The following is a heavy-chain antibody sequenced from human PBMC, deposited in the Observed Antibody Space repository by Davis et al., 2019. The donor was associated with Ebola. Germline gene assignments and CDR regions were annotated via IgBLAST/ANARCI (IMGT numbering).Heavy chain of an antibody. D-gene: IGHD6-19*01. V-gene: IGHV3-9*01. Sequence: SLKISCAASGFTFDDYAMHWVRQAPGKGLEWVSGISWNSGSIGYADSVKGRFTISRDNAKNSLYLQMNSLRAEDTALYYCAKASVAGNWYFDLWGRGTLVTVSS. CDR1: GFTFDDYA. CDR2: ISWNSGSI. J-gene: IGHJ2*01. CDR3: AKASVAGNWYFDL.